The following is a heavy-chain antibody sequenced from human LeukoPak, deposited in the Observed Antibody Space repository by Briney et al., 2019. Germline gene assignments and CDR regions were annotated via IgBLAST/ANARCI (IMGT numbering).Heavy chain of an antibody. Sequence: ASVKVSCKASGGTFSSYAISWVRQAPGQGLEWMGGIIPIFGTANYAQKFQGRVTITTDESTSTAYMELSSLRSEDTAVYYCARDRYNCNYVGRDAFDIWGQGTMVTVSS. CDR2: IIPIFGTA. D-gene: IGHD1-7*01. CDR3: ARDRYNCNYVGRDAFDI. V-gene: IGHV1-69*05. J-gene: IGHJ3*02. CDR1: GGTFSSYA.